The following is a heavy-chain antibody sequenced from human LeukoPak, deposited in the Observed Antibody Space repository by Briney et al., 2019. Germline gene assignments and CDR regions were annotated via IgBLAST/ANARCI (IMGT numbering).Heavy chain of an antibody. CDR2: ISSSGSTI. V-gene: IGHV3-11*01. Sequence: GGSLRLSCAASGFTFSDYYMSWIRQAPGKGLEWVSYISSSGSTIYYADSVKGRFTISRDNAKNSLYLQMNSLRAEDTAVYYCAKAAAGSQHSYYYYYYLDVWGTGTTVTISS. CDR3: AKAAAGSQHSYYYYYYLDV. CDR1: GFTFSDYY. D-gene: IGHD6-13*01. J-gene: IGHJ6*03.